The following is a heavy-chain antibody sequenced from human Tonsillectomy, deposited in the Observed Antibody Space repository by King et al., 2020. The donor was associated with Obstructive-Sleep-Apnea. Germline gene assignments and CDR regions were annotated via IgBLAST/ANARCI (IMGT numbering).Heavy chain of an antibody. D-gene: IGHD4-17*01. Sequence: VQLVESGGGVVQPGRSLRLSCAASGFTFSSYGMHWVRQAPGKGLEWVAVISYDGSNKYYADSVKGRFTISRDNSKNTLYLQMNSLRAEDTAVYYCAKDLGYGDTPWSFDYWGQGTLVTVSS. CDR1: GFTFSSYG. J-gene: IGHJ4*02. V-gene: IGHV3-30*18. CDR2: ISYDGSNK. CDR3: AKDLGYGDTPWSFDY.